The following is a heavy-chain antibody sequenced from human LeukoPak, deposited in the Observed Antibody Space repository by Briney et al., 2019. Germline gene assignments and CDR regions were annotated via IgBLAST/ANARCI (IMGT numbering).Heavy chain of an antibody. Sequence: GESLRISFQGSGXSFTSYCITWVRQMPGKGLEWMGMIAPTDSYTNYSPSFQGHVTISVDKSISTAYLQWSSLKASDTAMYFCASGSGTYSPDYWGQGILVTVSS. D-gene: IGHD3-10*01. CDR1: GXSFTSYC. CDR2: IAPTDSYT. CDR3: ASGSGTYSPDY. V-gene: IGHV5-10-1*01. J-gene: IGHJ4*02.